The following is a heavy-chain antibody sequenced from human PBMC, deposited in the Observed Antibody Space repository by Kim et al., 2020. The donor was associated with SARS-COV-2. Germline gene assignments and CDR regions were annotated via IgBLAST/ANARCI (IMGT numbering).Heavy chain of an antibody. Sequence: AGDTHYPGSVEGRFTISRDTAKSSLYLHMNSLGAGDTAVYYCARGWGFGAWGQGTLVTVSS. CDR3: ARGWGFGA. V-gene: IGHV3-13*01. D-gene: IGHD3-10*01. CDR2: AGDT. J-gene: IGHJ5*02.